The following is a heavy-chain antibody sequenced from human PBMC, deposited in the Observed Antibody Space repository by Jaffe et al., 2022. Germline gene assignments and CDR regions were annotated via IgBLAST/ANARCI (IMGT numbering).Heavy chain of an antibody. V-gene: IGHV4-61*02. CDR1: GGSISSGSYY. J-gene: IGHJ3*02. CDR3: ARDRDTNDAFDI. Sequence: QVQLQESGPGLVKPSQTLSLTCTVSGGSISSGSYYWSWIRQPAGKGLEWIGRIYTSGSTNYNPSLKSRVTISVDTSKNQFSLKLSSVTAADTAVYYCARDRDTNDAFDIWGQGTMVTVSS. CDR2: IYTSGST.